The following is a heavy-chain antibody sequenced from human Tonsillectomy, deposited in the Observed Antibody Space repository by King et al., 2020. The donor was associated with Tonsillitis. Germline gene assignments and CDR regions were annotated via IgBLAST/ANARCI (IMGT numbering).Heavy chain of an antibody. CDR1: GFTFSSYS. V-gene: IGHV3-21*01. CDR2: ISSSSSYI. CDR3: ARKYYYDSSGYHDDNYGMDV. J-gene: IGHJ6*02. Sequence: VQLVESGGGLVKPGGSLRLSCAASGFTFSSYSMNWVRQAPGKGLEWVSSISSSSSYIYYADSVKGRFTISRDNAKNSLYLQMNSLRAEDTAVYYCARKYYYDSSGYHDDNYGMDVWGQGTTVTVSS. D-gene: IGHD3-22*01.